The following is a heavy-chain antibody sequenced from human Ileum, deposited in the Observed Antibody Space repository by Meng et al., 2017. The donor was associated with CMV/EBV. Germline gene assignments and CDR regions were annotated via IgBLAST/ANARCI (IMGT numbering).Heavy chain of an antibody. CDR3: ARNAPGYSGYDLFDY. CDR2: IYYSGST. Sequence: SETLSPTCTVSGGSVSSGSYYWSWIRQPPGKGLEWIGYIYYSGSTNYNPSLKSRVTISVDTSKNQFSLKLSSVTAADTAVYYCARNAPGYSGYDLFDYWGQGTLVTVSS. D-gene: IGHD5-12*01. V-gene: IGHV4-61*01. J-gene: IGHJ4*02. CDR1: GGSVSSGSYY.